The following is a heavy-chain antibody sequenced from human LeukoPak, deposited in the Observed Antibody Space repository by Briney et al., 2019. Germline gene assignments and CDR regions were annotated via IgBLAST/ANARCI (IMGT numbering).Heavy chain of an antibody. J-gene: IGHJ4*02. CDR1: GYTFTGYY. CDR2: INPNSGGT. Sequence: EASVKVSSKASGYTFTGYYMHWVRQAPGQGLEWMGWINPNSGGTNYAQKFQGRVTMTRDTSISTAYMELSRLRSDDTAVYYCAKAHSGYDTHFDYWGQGTLVTVSS. D-gene: IGHD5-12*01. CDR3: AKAHSGYDTHFDY. V-gene: IGHV1-2*02.